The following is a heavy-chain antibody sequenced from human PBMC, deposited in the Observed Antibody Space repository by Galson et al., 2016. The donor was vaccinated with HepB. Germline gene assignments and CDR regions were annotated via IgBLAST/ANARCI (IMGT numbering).Heavy chain of an antibody. D-gene: IGHD2-15*01. CDR2: IYQSGST. CDR3: AAYFSGGSCYGGGNWFDL. CDR1: GGSISSSYW. Sequence: SETLSLTCAASGGSISSSYWWSWVRQPPGKGLEWIGEIYQSGSTNYNPSLKSRVTISVDKSKNQFSLKLSSVTAADTAVYYCAAYFSGGSCYGGGNWFDLWGPGTLVTVSS. J-gene: IGHJ5*02. V-gene: IGHV4-4*02.